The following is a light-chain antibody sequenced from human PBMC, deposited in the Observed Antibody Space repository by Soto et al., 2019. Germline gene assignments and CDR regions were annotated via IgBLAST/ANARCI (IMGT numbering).Light chain of an antibody. J-gene: IGKJ3*01. V-gene: IGKV3-11*01. Sequence: EIVLTQSPATLSLSPGERATLSCRASQSVSSYLAWYQQKPGQAPRLLIYDASNRATGIPARFSGSVSGTDFTLTISSLAPEDFAVYYCQQRSNWPPRFTFGPGTKVDIK. CDR3: QQRSNWPPRFT. CDR2: DAS. CDR1: QSVSSY.